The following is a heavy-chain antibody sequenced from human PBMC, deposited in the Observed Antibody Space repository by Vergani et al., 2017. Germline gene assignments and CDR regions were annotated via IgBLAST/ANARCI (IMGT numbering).Heavy chain of an antibody. CDR3: ARGQRSGRGFDY. V-gene: IGHV1-2*02. D-gene: IGHD3-3*01. CDR1: GYTFTGSY. J-gene: IGHJ4*02. Sequence: QVQLVQSGAEVKKPGASVKVSCKASGYTFTGSYMHWVRQAPGQGLEWMGWINPNSGGSNYVQKFQGRVTMTRDTSISTAYMELSRLRSDDTAVYYCARGQRSGRGFDYWGQGTLVTVSS. CDR2: INPNSGGS.